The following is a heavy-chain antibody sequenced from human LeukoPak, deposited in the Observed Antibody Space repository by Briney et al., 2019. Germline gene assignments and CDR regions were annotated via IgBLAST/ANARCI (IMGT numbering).Heavy chain of an antibody. CDR3: AKDLSSTSDELDY. D-gene: IGHD2-2*01. CDR2: ISYDGSNK. Sequence: GGSLRLSCAASGFTFSSYGMHWVRQAPGKGLEWVAVISYDGSNKYYADSVKGRFTISRDNSKNTLYLQMNSLRAEDTAVYYCAKDLSSTSDELDYWGQGTLVTVSS. CDR1: GFTFSSYG. V-gene: IGHV3-30*18. J-gene: IGHJ4*02.